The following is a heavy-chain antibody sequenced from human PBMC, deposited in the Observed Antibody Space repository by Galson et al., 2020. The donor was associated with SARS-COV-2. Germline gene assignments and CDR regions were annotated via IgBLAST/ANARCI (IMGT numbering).Heavy chain of an antibody. D-gene: IGHD3-3*01. CDR3: ARSLRVGMEWLLSSDNLHSLDV. J-gene: IGHJ6*02. CDR1: GYPFTGYN. CDR2: IDSNSAGT. Sequence: GESLKISCKASGYPFTGYNLHWVRQAPGQGLEWMGRIDSNSAGTLYAQRFQGRITLTRDTSVSTAYMELSGLTSDDTAVYYCARSLRVGMEWLLSSDNLHSLDVWGQGTTVTVSS. V-gene: IGHV1-2*06.